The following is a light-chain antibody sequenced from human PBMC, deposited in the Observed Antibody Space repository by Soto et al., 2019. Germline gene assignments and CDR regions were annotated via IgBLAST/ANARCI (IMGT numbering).Light chain of an antibody. V-gene: IGLV1-40*01. J-gene: IGLJ1*01. CDR1: SSNIGAGYD. CDR2: GXX. CDR3: QSYDSSLSGYV. Sequence: QSVLTQPPSVSGALGQKVTISCTGSSSNIGAGYDVNWYHQLPGTAPKLLIHGXXXXTSGVPDRFSGSKSGTSASLAITGLQAEDEADYFCQSYDSSLSGYVFGTGTKVTVL.